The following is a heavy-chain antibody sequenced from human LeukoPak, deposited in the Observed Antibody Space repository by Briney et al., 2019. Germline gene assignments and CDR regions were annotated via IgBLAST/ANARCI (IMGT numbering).Heavy chain of an antibody. CDR3: GGYCSGGSCRYYFDY. CDR2: IYHSGST. D-gene: IGHD2-15*01. V-gene: IGHV4-38-2*01. Sequence: SETLSLTCAVSGYSISSGYYWGWIRQPPGKGLEWIGSIYHSGSTNYNPSLKSRVTISVDTSKNQFSLKLSSETAADTAVHYCGGYCSGGSCRYYFDYWGQGTLVTVSS. CDR1: GYSISSGYY. J-gene: IGHJ4*02.